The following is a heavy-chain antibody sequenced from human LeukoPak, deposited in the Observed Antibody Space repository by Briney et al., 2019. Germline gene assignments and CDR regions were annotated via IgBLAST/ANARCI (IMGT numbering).Heavy chain of an antibody. CDR1: GGSISSYY. Sequence: SETLSLTCTVSGGSISSYYWSWIRQPPGKGLEWIGYIYYSGSTNYNPSLKSRVTISVDTSKNQFSLKLSSVTAADTAVYYCAREGGYSYGRSLDRLYYYYYYGMDVWGQGTTVTVSS. D-gene: IGHD5-18*01. CDR3: AREGGYSYGRSLDRLYYYYYYGMDV. CDR2: IYYSGST. J-gene: IGHJ6*02. V-gene: IGHV4-59*01.